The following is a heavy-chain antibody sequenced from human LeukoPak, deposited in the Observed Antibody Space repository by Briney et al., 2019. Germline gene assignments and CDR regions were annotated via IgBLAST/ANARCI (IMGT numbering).Heavy chain of an antibody. CDR2: ISGSGGST. D-gene: IGHD2-8*01. CDR1: GFTFSSYA. CDR3: AKAYCTNGVCYRGDAFDI. V-gene: IGHV3-23*01. J-gene: IGHJ3*02. Sequence: PGGSLRLSCAASGFTFSSYAMSWVRQAPGKGLEWVSAISGSGGSTYYADSVKGRFTISRDNSKNTLYLQMNSLRAEDTAVYYCAKAYCTNGVCYRGDAFDIWGQGTMVTVSS.